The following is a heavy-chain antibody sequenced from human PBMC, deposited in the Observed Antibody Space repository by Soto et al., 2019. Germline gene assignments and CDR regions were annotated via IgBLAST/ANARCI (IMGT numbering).Heavy chain of an antibody. J-gene: IGHJ4*02. Sequence: GASVKVSCKASGYTFTSYYMRWVRQAPGQGLEWMGIINPSGGNTNYAQKFQERVTITRDMSTSTAYMELSSLRSEDTAVYYCAYRPVSPFDYWGQGTLVTVSS. V-gene: IGHV1-46*01. D-gene: IGHD3-16*02. CDR2: INPSGGNT. CDR3: AYRPVSPFDY. CDR1: GYTFTSYY.